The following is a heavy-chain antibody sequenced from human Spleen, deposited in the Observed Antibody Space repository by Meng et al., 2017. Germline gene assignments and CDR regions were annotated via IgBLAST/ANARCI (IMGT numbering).Heavy chain of an antibody. CDR1: GGSFSSYA. CDR2: INTYNGKT. D-gene: IGHD6-13*01. J-gene: IGHJ4*02. V-gene: IGHV1-18*01. Sequence: QVQVGQCGAEVKKPGSSVKVSCKASGGSFSSYAVSWVRQAPGQGLEWLGWINTYNGKTDYAQKFQGRITMTTDTSTTTAYMELRSLRSDDTAVYYCARDRAIAATGREVDCWGQGTGHRLL. CDR3: ARDRAIAATGREVDC.